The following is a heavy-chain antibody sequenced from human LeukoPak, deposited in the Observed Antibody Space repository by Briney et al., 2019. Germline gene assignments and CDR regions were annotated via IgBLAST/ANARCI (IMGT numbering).Heavy chain of an antibody. V-gene: IGHV3-23*01. J-gene: IGHJ3*02. CDR1: GSTFSNCA. CDR3: ARQRDAYNWNNAFDI. D-gene: IGHD1-1*01. CDR2: ISGSGGST. Sequence: QPGESLRLSCAASGSTFSNCAMSWVRQAPGKGLEWVSRISGSGGSTEYADPVKGRFTISRDNSKNTLHLQMNSLRVEDTAIYYCARQRDAYNWNNAFDIWGQGTMVAVS.